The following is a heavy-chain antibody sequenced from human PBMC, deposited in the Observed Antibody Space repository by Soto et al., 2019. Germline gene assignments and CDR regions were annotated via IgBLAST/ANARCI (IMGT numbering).Heavy chain of an antibody. D-gene: IGHD2-15*01. CDR1: GFVFSSYG. V-gene: IGHV3-30*18. CDR2: ISSDGSNI. CDR3: AKRGYCGGGRCYSYHFDY. Sequence: QVQLVESGGGVVQPGTSLRLSCAASGFVFSSYGMHWVRQAPGKGLEWVALISSDGSNIYYGDSVKGRFTISRDNSKNTLYLQMNSLRAEDTAVYYCAKRGYCGGGRCYSYHFDYWGQGTLVTVSS. J-gene: IGHJ4*02.